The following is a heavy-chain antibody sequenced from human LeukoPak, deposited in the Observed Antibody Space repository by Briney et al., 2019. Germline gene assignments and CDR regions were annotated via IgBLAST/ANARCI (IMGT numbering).Heavy chain of an antibody. J-gene: IGHJ1*01. CDR2: MNPNSGNR. Sequence: PVASVKASCKASGYTFSSYDINWVRQATGQGLEWMGWMNPNSGNRGYAQKFQGRLNMTRNTSISTAYMELSSLRSEDSAVYYCARRVGSGWPVQHWGQGTLVTVSS. V-gene: IGHV1-8*01. D-gene: IGHD6-19*01. CDR3: ARRVGSGWPVQH. CDR1: GYTFSSYD.